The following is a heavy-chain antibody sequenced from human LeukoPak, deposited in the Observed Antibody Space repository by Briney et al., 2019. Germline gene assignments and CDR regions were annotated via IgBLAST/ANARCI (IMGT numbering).Heavy chain of an antibody. V-gene: IGHV3-23*01. Sequence: PGGSWRFSCAASGFTFTTYAMTWVRQAPGKGRGWVSGFSGSGGDTYNADSVKGRFTISRDNSKNTLYLQMNSLRAEDTAVYYCAKGGGLYDILTSYYYYGMDVWGQGTTVTVSS. D-gene: IGHD3-9*01. CDR3: AKGGGLYDILTSYYYYGMDV. CDR1: GFTFTTYA. J-gene: IGHJ6*02. CDR2: FSGSGGDT.